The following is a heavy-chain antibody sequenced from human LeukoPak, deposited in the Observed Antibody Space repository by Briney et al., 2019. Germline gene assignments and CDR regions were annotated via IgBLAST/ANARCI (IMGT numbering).Heavy chain of an antibody. V-gene: IGHV3-23*01. CDR2: LTNSGGSGGVT. CDR1: GFTFSTYA. J-gene: IGHJ4*02. D-gene: IGHD2-21*01. Sequence: GGSLRLSCAASGFTFSTYAMSWVRQAPGKGLEWVSALTNSGGSGGVTYYADSVKGRFIISRDNSKSTLYLQLSSLRVEDTAVYFCAKRGVVIRVILVGFHKEAYYFDSWGQGALVTVSS. CDR3: AKRGVVIRVILVGFHKEAYYFDS.